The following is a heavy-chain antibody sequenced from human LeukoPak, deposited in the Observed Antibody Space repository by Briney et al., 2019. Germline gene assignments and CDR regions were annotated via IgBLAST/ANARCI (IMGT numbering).Heavy chain of an antibody. CDR2: IKSKTDGGTT. V-gene: IGHV3-15*01. D-gene: IGHD3-22*01. CDR1: GFTFSNAW. J-gene: IGHJ4*02. CDR3: AREDDTSSSDY. Sequence: GGSLRLSCAASGFTFSNAWMSWVRQAPGKGLEWVGRIKSKTDGGTTDYAAPVKGRFTISRDDSKNTLYLQMNSLRAEDTAVYYCAREDDTSSSDYWGQGTLVTVSS.